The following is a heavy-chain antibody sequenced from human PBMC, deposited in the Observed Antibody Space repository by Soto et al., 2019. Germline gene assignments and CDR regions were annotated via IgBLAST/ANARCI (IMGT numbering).Heavy chain of an antibody. J-gene: IGHJ6*02. D-gene: IGHD3-22*01. V-gene: IGHV1-2*02. CDR1: GYTFTGYY. CDR3: ARGKGSSGPYYYYGMDV. CDR2: INPNSGGT. Sequence: GASVKVSCKDSGYTFTGYYMHWVRQAPGQGLEWMGWINPNSGGTNYAQKFQGRVTMTRDTSISTAYMELSRLRSDDTAVYYCARGKGSSGPYYYYGMDVWGQGTTVTVSS.